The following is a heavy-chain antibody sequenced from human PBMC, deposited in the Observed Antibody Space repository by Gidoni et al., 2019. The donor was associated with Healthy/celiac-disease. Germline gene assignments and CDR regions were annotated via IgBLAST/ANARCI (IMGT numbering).Heavy chain of an antibody. Sequence: QLQLQESGPGLVKPSENLSLTCTVSGGSISSSSYYWGWIRQPPGKGLEWIGSIYYSGSTYYNPSLKSRVTISVDTSKNQFSLKLSSVTAADTAVYYCARGIAVAGTGFNWGQGTLVTVSS. CDR1: GGSISSSSYY. CDR3: ARGIAVAGTGFN. J-gene: IGHJ4*02. CDR2: IYYSGST. D-gene: IGHD6-19*01. V-gene: IGHV4-39*01.